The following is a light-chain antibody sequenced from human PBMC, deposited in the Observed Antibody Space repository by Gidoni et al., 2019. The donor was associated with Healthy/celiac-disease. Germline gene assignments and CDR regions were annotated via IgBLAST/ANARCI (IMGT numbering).Light chain of an antibody. CDR2: GAS. J-gene: IGKJ4*01. V-gene: IGKV3-15*01. CDR1: QSVSSN. CDR3: QQYNNWPLT. Sequence: EVVMTQSPATLAVSPGERATHSGRASQSVSSNLAWYQQKPGQAPRLLIYGASTRATGIPARFSGSGSGTEFTLTISSLQSEDFAVYYCQQYNNWPLTFGGGTKVEIK.